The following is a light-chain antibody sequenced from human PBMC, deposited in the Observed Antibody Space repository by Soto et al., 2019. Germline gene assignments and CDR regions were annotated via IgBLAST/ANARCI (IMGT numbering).Light chain of an antibody. V-gene: IGKV3-20*01. CDR1: QRFNSNY. CDR3: QQYGSSPPIT. CDR2: SAS. Sequence: EIVLTQSPGTLSLSPGERATLSCRASQRFNSNYLGWYQQKPCQAPRLLIYSASIRATGIPDRFSGSGSGTDFTLTISRLEPEDFAVYYCQQYGSSPPITFGQGTRLEI. J-gene: IGKJ5*01.